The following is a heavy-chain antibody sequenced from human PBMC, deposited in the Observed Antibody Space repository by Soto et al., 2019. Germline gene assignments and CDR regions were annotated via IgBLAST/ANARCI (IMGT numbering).Heavy chain of an antibody. J-gene: IGHJ4*02. CDR3: AKGDCSGGSCYGTDY. D-gene: IGHD2-15*01. V-gene: IGHV3-23*01. CDR1: GFTFNTYA. CDR2: ISGSGGTT. Sequence: EVQLLESGGGLVQPGGSLRLSCAASGFTFNTYAMRWVRQAPGKGLEWVSDISGSGGTTYYTDSVKGRFTISRDNSINTLYLQVNSLRAEDTAVYYCAKGDCSGGSCYGTDYWGQGTLVTVPS.